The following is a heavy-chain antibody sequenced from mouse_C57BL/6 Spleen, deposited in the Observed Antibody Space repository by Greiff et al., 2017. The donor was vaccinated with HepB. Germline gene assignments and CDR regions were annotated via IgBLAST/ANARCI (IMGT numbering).Heavy chain of an antibody. J-gene: IGHJ1*03. CDR3: ARVYYSNYYWYFDV. CDR1: GYTFTSYW. V-gene: IGHV1-50*01. CDR2: IDPSDSYT. Sequence: VQLQQPGAELVKPGASVKLSCKASGYTFTSYWMQWVKQRPGQGLEWIGEIDPSDSYTNYNQKFKGKATLTVDTSSSTAYMQLSSLTSEYSAVYYCARVYYSNYYWYFDVWGTGTTVTVSS. D-gene: IGHD2-5*01.